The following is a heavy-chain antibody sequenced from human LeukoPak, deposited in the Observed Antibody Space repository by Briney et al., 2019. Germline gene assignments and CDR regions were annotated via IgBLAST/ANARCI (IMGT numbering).Heavy chain of an antibody. D-gene: IGHD5-12*01. CDR3: AKVRFSDSGRDGLDS. Sequence: GGSLRLSCAASGFSFSSYGMHWVRQASGRGLEWVAFIRYDGSNKDYADSVKGRFTISRDNSKNTLYLGMNSLRAEDTAVYHCAKVRFSDSGRDGLDSWGQGTLVTVSS. J-gene: IGHJ5*01. CDR2: IRYDGSNK. CDR1: GFSFSSYG. V-gene: IGHV3-30*02.